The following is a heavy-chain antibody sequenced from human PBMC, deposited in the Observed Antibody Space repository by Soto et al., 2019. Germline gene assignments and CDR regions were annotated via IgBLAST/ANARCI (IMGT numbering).Heavy chain of an antibody. J-gene: IGHJ6*02. Sequence: GGPVRLSFAASGFTFSSYDMHWVRQATGKGLDWVSAIGTSGDTYYPGSVKGRFTISRENAKNSLYLQMNSLRAGDRAVYYCARALGGSSSGWYRGYYYYYGMDVWGQGPTVTVSS. CDR2: IGTSGDT. CDR3: ARALGGSSSGWYRGYYYYYGMDV. D-gene: IGHD6-19*01. V-gene: IGHV3-13*01. CDR1: GFTFSSYD.